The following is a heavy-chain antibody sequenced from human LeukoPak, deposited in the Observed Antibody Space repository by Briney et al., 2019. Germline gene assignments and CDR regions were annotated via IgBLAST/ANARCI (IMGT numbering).Heavy chain of an antibody. D-gene: IGHD5-12*01. J-gene: IGHJ4*02. CDR1: GFTFSSYG. CDR2: ISGSGGST. V-gene: IGHV3-23*01. CDR3: ARGALWWLRSRIDY. Sequence: GGSLRLSCAASGFTFSSYGMSWVRQAPGKGPEWVSAISGSGGSTYYADSVKGRFTISRDNAKNSLSLQMNSLRAEDTAVYYCARGALWWLRSRIDYWGQGTLVTVSS.